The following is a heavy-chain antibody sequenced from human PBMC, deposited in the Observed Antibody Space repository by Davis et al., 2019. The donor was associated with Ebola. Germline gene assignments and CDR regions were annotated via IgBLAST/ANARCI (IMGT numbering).Heavy chain of an antibody. CDR2: TYYRSNWYK. V-gene: IGHV6-1*01. J-gene: IGHJ6*02. Sequence: LRLSCAISGDSVSSNSAAWNWVRQSPSRGLEWLGRTYYRSNWYKDYAVSVKSRITIEADTSKNQFSLQLNSVTPEDTAVYYCANELPSYYALDVWGQGTTVTVSS. CDR3: ANELPSYYALDV. D-gene: IGHD4-23*01. CDR1: GDSVSSNSAA.